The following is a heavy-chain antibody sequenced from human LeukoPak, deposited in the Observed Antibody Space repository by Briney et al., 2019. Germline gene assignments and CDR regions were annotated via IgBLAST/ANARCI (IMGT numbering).Heavy chain of an antibody. CDR3: ARGFGSYRDY. CDR1: GVTFSSYS. J-gene: IGHJ4*02. Sequence: PGGSLRLSCAASGVTFSSYSMNWVRQAPGKGLEWVSSISSSSSYIYYADSVKGRFTISRDNAKNSLYLQMNSLRAEDTAVYYCARGFGSYRDYWGQGTLVTVSS. CDR2: ISSSSSYI. D-gene: IGHD1-26*01. V-gene: IGHV3-21*01.